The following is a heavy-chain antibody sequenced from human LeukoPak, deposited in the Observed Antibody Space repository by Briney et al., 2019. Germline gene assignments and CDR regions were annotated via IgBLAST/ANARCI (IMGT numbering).Heavy chain of an antibody. CDR3: AREAGQQLVRAGSWFDP. J-gene: IGHJ5*02. V-gene: IGHV4-61*02. Sequence: SETLSLTCTVSGGPISSGSYYWSWIRQPAGKGLEWIGRIYTSGSTNYNPSLKSRVTMSVDTSKNQFSLKLSSVTAADTAVYYCAREAGQQLVRAGSWFDPWGQGTLVTVSS. D-gene: IGHD6-13*01. CDR1: GGPISSGSYY. CDR2: IYTSGST.